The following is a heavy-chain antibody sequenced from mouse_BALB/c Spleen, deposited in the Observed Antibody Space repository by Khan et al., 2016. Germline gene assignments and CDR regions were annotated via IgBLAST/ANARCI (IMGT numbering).Heavy chain of an antibody. D-gene: IGHD1-1*01. J-gene: IGHJ2*01. CDR2: IYPGDGDT. CDR1: GYTFTSYC. CDR3: ASYYGSSYDYFDY. V-gene: IGHV1-87*01. Sequence: VQLQESGAELARPGASVKLSCKASGYTFTSYCMQWVKQRPGQGLEWIGAIYPGDGDTRYTQKFKGKATLTADKSSSTAYMQLSSLASEDSAVYYGASYYGSSYDYFDYWGQGTTLTVSS.